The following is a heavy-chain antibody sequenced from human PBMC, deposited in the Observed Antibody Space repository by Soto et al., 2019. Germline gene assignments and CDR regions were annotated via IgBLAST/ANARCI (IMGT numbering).Heavy chain of an antibody. J-gene: IGHJ4*02. V-gene: IGHV1-18*01. Sequence: ASVKLYCKASGYTFTSYGISWVRQAPGQGLEWMGWISAYNGNTNYAQKLQGRVTMTTDTSTSTAYMELRSLRSDDTAVYYCASGAYYGYYSYWGQGTLVTVSS. CDR3: ASGAYYGYYSY. CDR1: GYTFTSYG. CDR2: ISAYNGNT. D-gene: IGHD4-17*01.